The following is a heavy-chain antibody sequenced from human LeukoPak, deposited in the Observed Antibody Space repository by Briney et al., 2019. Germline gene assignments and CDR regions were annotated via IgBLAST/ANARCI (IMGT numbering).Heavy chain of an antibody. CDR1: GLTFTNAS. D-gene: IGHD3-10*01. CDR3: ARGAGSGTPRDY. J-gene: IGHJ4*02. V-gene: IGHV3-15*01. CDR2: IKTKVDGGTA. Sequence: AGSLRLSCAVSGLTFTNASMSWVRQAPGKGLEWVGRIKTKVDGGTADYAAPVKGRFTISRDDSKDTVYLQMNSLRAEDTAVYYCARGAGSGTPRDYWGQGTLVTVSS.